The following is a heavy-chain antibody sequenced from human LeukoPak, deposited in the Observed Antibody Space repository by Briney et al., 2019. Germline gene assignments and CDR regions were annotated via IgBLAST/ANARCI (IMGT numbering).Heavy chain of an antibody. J-gene: IGHJ5*02. Sequence: ASGTLSLTCAVSGGSISSSNWWSWVRQPPGKGLEWIGEIYHSGSTNYNPSLKSRVTISVDKSKNQFSLKLSSVTAADTAVYYCASTITMIVVGQYNWFDPWGQGTLVTVSS. CDR3: ASTITMIVVGQYNWFDP. CDR1: GGSISSSNW. CDR2: IYHSGST. D-gene: IGHD3-22*01. V-gene: IGHV4-4*02.